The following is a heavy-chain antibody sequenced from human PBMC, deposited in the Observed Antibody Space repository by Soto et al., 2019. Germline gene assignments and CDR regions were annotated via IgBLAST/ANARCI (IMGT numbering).Heavy chain of an antibody. CDR1: GYSISSGYY. J-gene: IGHJ4*02. CDR3: ARDYSSGWPY. Sequence: SETLSLTCAVSGYSISSGYYCGWIRQSPGKGLEWIGSIYHSGSTYYNPSLKSRLTISVDTSKNQFSLKLSSVTAADTAVYYCARDYSSGWPYWGQGTLVTVSS. D-gene: IGHD6-19*01. CDR2: IYHSGST. V-gene: IGHV4-38-2*02.